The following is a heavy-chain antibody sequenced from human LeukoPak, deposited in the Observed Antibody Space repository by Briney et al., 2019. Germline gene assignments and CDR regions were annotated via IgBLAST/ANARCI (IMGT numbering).Heavy chain of an antibody. J-gene: IGHJ4*02. D-gene: IGHD2-21*01. Sequence: GGSLRLSCAASGFTFSSYAMSWVRQAPGKGLEWIAYISGSTRTINYADSVKGRFTISRDNAKNSLYLQMNSLRDEDTAIYYCARDHDWSFDYWGQGTPVTVSS. CDR2: ISGSTRTI. V-gene: IGHV3-48*02. CDR3: ARDHDWSFDY. CDR1: GFTFSSYA.